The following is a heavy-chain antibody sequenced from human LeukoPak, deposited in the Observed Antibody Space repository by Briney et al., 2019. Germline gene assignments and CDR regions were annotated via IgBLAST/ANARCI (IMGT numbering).Heavy chain of an antibody. CDR3: AREGKSSSWYYFDY. J-gene: IGHJ4*02. V-gene: IGHV3-30-3*01. D-gene: IGHD6-13*01. Sequence: PGGSLRLSCAASGFTFSSYAMHWVRQAPGKGLEWVAVISYDGSNKYYADSVKGRFTISRDNSKNTLYLQMNSLRAEDTAVYYCAREGKSSSWYYFDYWGQGTLVTVSS. CDR2: ISYDGSNK. CDR1: GFTFSSYA.